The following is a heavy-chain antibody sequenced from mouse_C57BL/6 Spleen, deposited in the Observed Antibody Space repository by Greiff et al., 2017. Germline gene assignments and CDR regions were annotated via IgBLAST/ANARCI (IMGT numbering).Heavy chain of an antibody. J-gene: IGHJ4*01. CDR1: GYTFTSYW. D-gene: IGHD1-1*01. CDR2: INPSNGGT. CDR3: ARWNNSGSRSPNAMDY. V-gene: IGHV1-53*01. Sequence: QVHVKQPGTELVKPGASVKLSCKASGYTFTSYWMHWVEQRPGQGLEWIGNINPSNGGTNYNEKFKSKATLTVDKSSSTAYMQLSTLTSETSAVYYCARWNNSGSRSPNAMDYWGQGTSQTVSS.